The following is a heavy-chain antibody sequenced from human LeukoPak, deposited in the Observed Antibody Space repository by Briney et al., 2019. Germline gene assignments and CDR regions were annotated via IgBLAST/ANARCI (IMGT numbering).Heavy chain of an antibody. CDR3: ARVLPYFFDKSGDAFDI. V-gene: IGHV4-61*01. D-gene: IGHD3-22*01. CDR2: LYYSGST. J-gene: IGHJ3*02. CDR1: SGSVSSGSSY. Sequence: SEILSLTCTVSSGSVSSGSSYWSWIRQPPGKGLERIGYLYYSGSTNYNPSLKSRVTISVDTSKNQFSLKLSSVTAADTAVYYCARVLPYFFDKSGDAFDIWGQGTMVTVSS.